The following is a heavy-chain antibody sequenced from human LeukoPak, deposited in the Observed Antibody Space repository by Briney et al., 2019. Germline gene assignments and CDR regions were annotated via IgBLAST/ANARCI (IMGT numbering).Heavy chain of an antibody. CDR3: ASYSGIYSAFEI. CDR2: IFYNGGP. CDR1: GDSITNSNYY. J-gene: IGHJ3*02. Sequence: PSETLSLTCTASGDSITNSNYYWGWVRQSPGRGLEWLGNIFYNGGPYYNPSFKSRVVISVDTSKNHFSLTLNAVTAADTAVYHCASYSGIYSAFEIWSQGTLVTVSS. V-gene: IGHV4-39*07. D-gene: IGHD1-26*01.